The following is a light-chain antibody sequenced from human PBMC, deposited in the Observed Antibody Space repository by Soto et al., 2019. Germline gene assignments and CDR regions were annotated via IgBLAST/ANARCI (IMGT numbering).Light chain of an antibody. J-gene: IGKJ1*01. Sequence: EIVLTQSPGTLSLSPGERATLSCTASQSVSNSYVAWYQQKPGQAPRLLIYGASFRATGISDRFSGSGSGTGFTLTISRVEPEDFAVYYCQQYGSSPRTFGQGTKVDIK. CDR3: QQYGSSPRT. CDR1: QSVSNSY. CDR2: GAS. V-gene: IGKV3-20*01.